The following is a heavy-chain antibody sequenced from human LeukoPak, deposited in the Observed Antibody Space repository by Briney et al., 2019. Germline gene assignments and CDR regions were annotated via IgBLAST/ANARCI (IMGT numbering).Heavy chain of an antibody. CDR2: ISYDGSNK. J-gene: IGHJ4*02. Sequence: PGRSLRLSCAASGFTFSSYAMHWVRQAPGKGLEWVAVISYDGSNKYYADSVKGRFTISRDNSKNTLYLQMNSLRAEDTAVYYCAREVGSSSWYRVPLPGAEYWGQGTLVTVSS. V-gene: IGHV3-30-3*01. CDR1: GFTFSSYA. CDR3: AREVGSSSWYRVPLPGAEY. D-gene: IGHD6-13*01.